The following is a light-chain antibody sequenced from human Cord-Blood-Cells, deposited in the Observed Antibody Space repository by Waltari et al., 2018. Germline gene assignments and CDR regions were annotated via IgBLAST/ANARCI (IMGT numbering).Light chain of an antibody. V-gene: IGLV2-14*01. Sequence: QSALTQPASVSGSPGQSITISCTGTSSDVGGYNYVTLYQQHPGKAPKLMIYEVSNRPSGVSNRFSGSKSGNTASLTISGLQAEDEADYYCSSYTSSSTYVVGTGTKVTVL. CDR2: EVS. CDR3: SSYTSSSTYV. CDR1: SSDVGGYNY. J-gene: IGLJ1*01.